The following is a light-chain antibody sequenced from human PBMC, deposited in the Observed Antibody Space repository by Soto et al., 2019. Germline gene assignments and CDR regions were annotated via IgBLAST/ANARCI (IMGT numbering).Light chain of an antibody. CDR2: EFS. Sequence: DVVMTQSPLSLPVTLEHRAPISCTLSKSLILSDERTTLSWFQQGPAQSPRHLIYEFSDRDSGVPDRISGSRSGTDLTLKISRVEAEDVVVYYCMQGTHWPWTFGQGTEVEIK. J-gene: IGKJ1*01. CDR1: KSLILSDERTT. V-gene: IGKV2-30*02. CDR3: MQGTHWPWT.